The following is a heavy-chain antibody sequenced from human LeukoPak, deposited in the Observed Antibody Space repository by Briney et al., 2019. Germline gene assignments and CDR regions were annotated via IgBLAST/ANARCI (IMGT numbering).Heavy chain of an antibody. D-gene: IGHD2-2*01. CDR3: ARRLTQYDCFDP. CDR1: GDSFSGNSVT. CDR2: TYYMSTGYN. Sequence: SQTLSLTCAISGDSFSGNSVTWNWIRQSPSRGLEWLGRTYYMSTGYNDYAVSVRGRITVNPDTSNNQFSLHLNSVTPEDTAVYYCARRLTQYDCFDPWGQGILVTVPS. J-gene: IGHJ5*02. V-gene: IGHV6-1*01.